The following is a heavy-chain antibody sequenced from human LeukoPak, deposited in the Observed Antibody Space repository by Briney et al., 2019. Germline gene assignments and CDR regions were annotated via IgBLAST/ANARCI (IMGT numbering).Heavy chain of an antibody. Sequence: VASVKVSCKASEYTFTDYYMHWVRQAPGQGLEWMGIINPGGGSTSYAQKFQGRVTMTRDTSTRTVYMELSSLRSEDAAVYYCARDSRVLSGWFGELLYGYFDYWGPGTLVTVSS. V-gene: IGHV1-46*01. CDR2: INPGGGST. J-gene: IGHJ4*02. CDR1: EYTFTDYY. CDR3: ARDSRVLSGWFGELLYGYFDY. D-gene: IGHD3-10*01.